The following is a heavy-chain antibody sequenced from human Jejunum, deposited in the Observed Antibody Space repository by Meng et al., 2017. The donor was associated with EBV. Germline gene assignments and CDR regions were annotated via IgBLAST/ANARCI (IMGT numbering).Heavy chain of an antibody. Sequence: RRAGAGGGVVRRGGTLRCTWVAAGFNLEDYGMNWVRQVPGKGLEWVATINWDGRRTGYADSVKGRFTISRDNAKNSLYLQMNSLRAEDTALYHCARDKRGAGYCHDYWGQGTLVTVSS. CDR2: INWDGRRT. CDR3: ARDKRGAGYCHDY. D-gene: IGHD2-2*03. J-gene: IGHJ4*02. CDR1: GFNLEDYG. V-gene: IGHV3-20*01.